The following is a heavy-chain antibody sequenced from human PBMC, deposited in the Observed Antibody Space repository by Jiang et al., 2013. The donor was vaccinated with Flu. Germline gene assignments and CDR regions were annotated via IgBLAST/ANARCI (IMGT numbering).Heavy chain of an antibody. Sequence: GAEVKKPGSSVKVSCKASGGTFSSYAISWVRQAPGQGLEWMGGIIPIFGTTNYAQKFQDRVTIIADKATSTAYMELRSLRSEDTAMYYCARVVWSGYYHQFDYWGQGTLVTVSS. D-gene: IGHD3-3*01. CDR3: ARVVWSGYYHQFDY. CDR2: IIPIFGTT. V-gene: IGHV1-69*06. J-gene: IGHJ4*02. CDR1: GGTFSSYA.